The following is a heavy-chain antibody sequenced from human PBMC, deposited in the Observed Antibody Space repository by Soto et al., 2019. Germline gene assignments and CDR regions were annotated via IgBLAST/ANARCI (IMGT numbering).Heavy chain of an antibody. D-gene: IGHD5-12*01. J-gene: IGHJ3*02. V-gene: IGHV5-51*01. CDR1: GYSFTSYW. Sequence: GESLKISCKGSGYSFTSYWIGWVRQMPGKGLEWRGIIYPGDSDTRYSPSFKGQVTISAVKSINTANLQWSRLKAPDTAMYYCARHEDRYSGYEGDAFDIWGQGTMVTVSS. CDR3: ARHEDRYSGYEGDAFDI. CDR2: IYPGDSDT.